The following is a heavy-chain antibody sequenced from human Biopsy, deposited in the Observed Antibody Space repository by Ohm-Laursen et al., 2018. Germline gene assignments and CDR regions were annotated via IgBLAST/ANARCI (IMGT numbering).Heavy chain of an antibody. CDR3: ARGYSRRVSIFEASIYWFDT. J-gene: IGHJ5*02. D-gene: IGHD6-6*01. CDR2: MIPISGKT. V-gene: IGHV1-8*01. Sequence: SVTASCKSSGSRFSTYDVNWARQAGGQGLEWMGWMIPISGKTGYAQRYQGRVTLTMNTSISTAYMELSGLRSEDTAVYFCARGYSRRVSIFEASIYWFDTWGQGTLVTVSS. CDR1: GSRFSTYD.